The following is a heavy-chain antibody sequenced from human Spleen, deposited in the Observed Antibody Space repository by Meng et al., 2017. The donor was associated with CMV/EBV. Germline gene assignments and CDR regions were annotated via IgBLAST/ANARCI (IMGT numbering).Heavy chain of an antibody. CDR2: IYTGDSES. CDR1: NSLTSYL. Sequence: NSLTSYLIGGVRQMPGKGMDVMGSIYTGDSESRDRLSFQGQVTMSADKSISTALLQWSSLKASDTALYYCARQFCPSTRCSHEYDYWGQGTLVTVSS. CDR3: ARQFCPSTRCSHEYDY. J-gene: IGHJ4*02. V-gene: IGHV5-51*01. D-gene: IGHD2-2*01.